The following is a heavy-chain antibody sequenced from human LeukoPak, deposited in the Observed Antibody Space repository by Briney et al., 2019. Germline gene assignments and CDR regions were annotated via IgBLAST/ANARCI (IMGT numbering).Heavy chain of an antibody. V-gene: IGHV1-18*01. CDR2: ISAYNGNT. CDR1: GYTFTSYG. CDR3: ARDPGSVGATSFDY. J-gene: IGHJ4*02. D-gene: IGHD1-26*01. Sequence: ASVKVSCKASGYTFTSYGINWVRQAPGQGLEWMGWISAYNGNTNYAQKLQGRVTMTTDTSTSTAYMELRSLRSDDTAVYYCARDPGSVGATSFDYWGQGTLVTVSP.